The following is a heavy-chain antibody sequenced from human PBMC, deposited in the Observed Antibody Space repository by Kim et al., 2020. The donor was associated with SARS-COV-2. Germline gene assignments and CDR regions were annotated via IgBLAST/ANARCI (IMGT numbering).Heavy chain of an antibody. V-gene: IGHV3-30*02. CDR3: AKDGLAAAGTHYYYGMDV. J-gene: IGHJ6*02. Sequence: KGRFTISSDTSKNTLYLQMNSLRAEDTAVYYCAKDGLAAAGTHYYYGMDVWGQGTTVTVSS. D-gene: IGHD6-13*01.